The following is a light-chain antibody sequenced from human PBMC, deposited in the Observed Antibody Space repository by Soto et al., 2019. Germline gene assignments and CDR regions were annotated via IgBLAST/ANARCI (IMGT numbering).Light chain of an antibody. CDR3: SSYGGSNNFLV. J-gene: IGLJ2*01. CDR1: SSDVGGYNY. Sequence: QSVLTQPPSASGSPGQSVTISCTGTSSDVGGYNYVSWYQHHPGKAPKLMLYDVIKRPSGVPDRFSGSKSGNTASLTVSGLQDEDEDDYYCSSYGGSNNFLVFGGGTKLTVL. CDR2: DVI. V-gene: IGLV2-8*01.